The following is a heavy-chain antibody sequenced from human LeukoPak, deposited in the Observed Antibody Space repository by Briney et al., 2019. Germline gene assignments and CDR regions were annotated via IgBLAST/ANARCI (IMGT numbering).Heavy chain of an antibody. CDR3: ARSFPYYYYYYGMDV. CDR2: MNPNSGNT. Sequence: ASVKVSCKASGYTFTSYDINRVRQATGQGLEWMGWMNPNSGNTGYAQKFQGRVTMTRNTSISTAYRELSSLRSEDTAVYYCARSFPYYYYYYGMDVWGQGTTVTVSS. CDR1: GYTFTSYD. J-gene: IGHJ6*02. V-gene: IGHV1-8*01. D-gene: IGHD2-15*01.